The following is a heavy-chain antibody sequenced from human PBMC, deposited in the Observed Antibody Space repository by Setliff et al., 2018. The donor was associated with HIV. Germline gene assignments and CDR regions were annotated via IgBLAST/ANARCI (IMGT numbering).Heavy chain of an antibody. Sequence: GGSLRLSCAASGFTFSTYWMAWVRQAPGKGPEWVANIGQDGSQRYHVDSVTGRFTISRDNAKNSLYLQMNSLRAVDTAVYYCARDPLRPYYYMDVWGKGTTVTVSS. CDR3: ARDPLRPYYYMDV. CDR2: IGQDGSQR. J-gene: IGHJ6*03. CDR1: GFTFSTYW. D-gene: IGHD5-12*01. V-gene: IGHV3-7*01.